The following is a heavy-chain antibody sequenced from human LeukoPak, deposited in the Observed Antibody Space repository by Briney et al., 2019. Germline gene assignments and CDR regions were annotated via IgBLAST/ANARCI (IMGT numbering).Heavy chain of an antibody. CDR3: ARAENAVTTWFDY. CDR2: INPNSGGT. Sequence: SCKASGYTFTGYYMHWVRQAPGQGLEWMGWINPNSGGTNYAQKFQGRVTMTRDTSISTAYMELNRLRSDDTAVYYCARAENAVTTWFDYWGQGTLVTVSS. D-gene: IGHD4-17*01. V-gene: IGHV1-2*02. J-gene: IGHJ4*02. CDR1: GYTFTGYY.